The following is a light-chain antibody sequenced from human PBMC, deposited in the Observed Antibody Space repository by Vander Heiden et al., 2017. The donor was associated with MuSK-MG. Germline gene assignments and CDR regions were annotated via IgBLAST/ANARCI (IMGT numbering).Light chain of an antibody. V-gene: IGKV1-27*01. Sequence: DIQMTQSPSSLSASVGDRVTITCRASHGIDTYVAWYQQKPGKVPTLLIYAASTLQSGVPPRFSGGGSGTDFTLTISSLQPEDVATYYCQKYNTAPLTFGQGTRLEI. CDR3: QKYNTAPLT. CDR1: HGIDTY. J-gene: IGKJ5*01. CDR2: AAS.